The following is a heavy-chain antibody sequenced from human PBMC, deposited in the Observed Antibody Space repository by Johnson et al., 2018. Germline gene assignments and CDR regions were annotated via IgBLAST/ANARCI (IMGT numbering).Heavy chain of an antibody. CDR1: GFTFSTYS. D-gene: IGHD5-18*01. J-gene: IGHJ6*03. CDR3: ARELGYADGFYYYDYIDV. Sequence: EVQLLESGGGLVQPGGSQRLRLSCAASGFTFSTYSMIWVRQAPGKGLAWVSSISTRSSTIYYADSVKGRFTITRDDAKNSLDLQMNSLRAGDTAVYYCARELGYADGFYYYDYIDVWGKGTTVTVS. CDR2: ISTRSSTI. V-gene: IGHV3-48*01.